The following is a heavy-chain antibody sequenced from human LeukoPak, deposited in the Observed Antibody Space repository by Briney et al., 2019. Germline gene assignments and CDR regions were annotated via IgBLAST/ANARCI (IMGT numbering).Heavy chain of an antibody. V-gene: IGHV3-9*01. D-gene: IGHD6-19*01. CDR2: ISWNSGSI. Sequence: GRSLRLSCAASGFTFYDYAMHWVRQAPGKGLEWVSGISWNSGSIGYADSVKGRFTISRDNAKNSLYLQMNSLRAEDTALYYCAKDISGAVAGIGVGWDYWGQGTLVTVSS. J-gene: IGHJ4*02. CDR1: GFTFYDYA. CDR3: AKDISGAVAGIGVGWDY.